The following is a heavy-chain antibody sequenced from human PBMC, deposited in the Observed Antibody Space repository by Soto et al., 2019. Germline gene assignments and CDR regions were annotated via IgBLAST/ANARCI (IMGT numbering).Heavy chain of an antibody. CDR3: AKEREQLGTYYYYYYMDV. CDR1: GFTFSSYG. Sequence: QVQLVESGGGVVQPGRSLRLSCAASGFTFSSYGIHWVRQAPGKGLEWVAVISYDGSNKYYADSVKGQFTISRDSSKNTLYLQMNSLRAEDAAVYYCAKEREQLGTYYYYYYMDVWGKGTTVTVSS. CDR2: ISYDGSNK. J-gene: IGHJ6*03. D-gene: IGHD6-6*01. V-gene: IGHV3-30*18.